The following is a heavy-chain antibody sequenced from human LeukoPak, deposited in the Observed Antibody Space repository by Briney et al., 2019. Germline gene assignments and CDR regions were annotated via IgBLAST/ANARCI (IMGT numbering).Heavy chain of an antibody. CDR3: ARDRAYRNVDTAMVLDY. CDR2: IIPILGIA. V-gene: IGHV1-69*04. D-gene: IGHD5-18*01. CDR1: GGTFSSYA. Sequence: SVKVSCKASGGTFSSYAISWVRQAPGQGLEWMGRIIPILGIANYAQKFQGRVTITADESTSTAYMELSSLRSEDTAVYYCARDRAYRNVDTAMVLDYWGQGTLVTVSS. J-gene: IGHJ4*02.